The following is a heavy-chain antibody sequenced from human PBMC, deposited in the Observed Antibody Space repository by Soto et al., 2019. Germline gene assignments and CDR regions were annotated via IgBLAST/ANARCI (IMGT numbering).Heavy chain of an antibody. J-gene: IGHJ4*02. Sequence: QVQLVESGGGVVQPGRSLSLSCAASGFTFSDYPMHWVRQAPGKGLEWVAVISYDGRVKYYVDSVKGRFTISRDGSKNTLYLQMNSLRVDDTAVYYCARDFIVGAPDDFDYWGQGTLVTVSS. CDR2: ISYDGRVK. D-gene: IGHD1-26*01. CDR1: GFTFSDYP. CDR3: ARDFIVGAPDDFDY. V-gene: IGHV3-30*04.